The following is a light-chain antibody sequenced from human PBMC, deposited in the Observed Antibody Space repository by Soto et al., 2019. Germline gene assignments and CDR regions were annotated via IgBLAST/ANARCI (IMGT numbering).Light chain of an antibody. CDR2: KVS. CDR3: MQGTRWPWT. CDR1: QSLVYSDGNTY. J-gene: IGKJ1*01. V-gene: IGKV2-30*01. Sequence: DVVMNQSPLSLPVTLGQPASISCRSRQSLVYSDGNTYLNWFQQRPGQSPRRLIYKVSNRDSGVPERFSGSGSGTDLPLKISRVEAADVGVYYCMQGTRWPWTLGKGTKVEIK.